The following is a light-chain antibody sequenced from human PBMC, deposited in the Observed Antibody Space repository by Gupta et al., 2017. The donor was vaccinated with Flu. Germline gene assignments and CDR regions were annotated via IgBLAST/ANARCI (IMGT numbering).Light chain of an antibody. Sequence: QSVLAQPPSASGTPGQRVTISCSGSTSNVGSNAVNWYQQVPGTSPKLLIYSSNQRPSAGPDRCAGSTSGTSASLVIRGLQSDEEADYYCAAGDDSRKGHYVFGTGTKVTVL. CDR1: TSNVGSNA. J-gene: IGLJ1*01. CDR3: AAGDDSRKGHYV. V-gene: IGLV1-44*01. CDR2: SSN.